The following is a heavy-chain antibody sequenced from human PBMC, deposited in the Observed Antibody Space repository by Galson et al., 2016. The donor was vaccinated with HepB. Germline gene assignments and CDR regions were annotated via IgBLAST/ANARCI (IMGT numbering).Heavy chain of an antibody. V-gene: IGHV1-2*02. D-gene: IGHD4-17*01. CDR1: GYPFTDYY. J-gene: IGHJ6*03. CDR2: IHPHSGGT. CDR3: ARAGPGDYSPYSWIKDYLDV. Sequence: SVKVSCKASGYPFTDYYIHWVRQAPGQGLEWIGWIHPHSGGTNYVEKFQDRVTMTRDTSITTAYLEMTRLRSDDTAVYYCARAGPGDYSPYSWIKDYLDVWGKGTTVTVSS.